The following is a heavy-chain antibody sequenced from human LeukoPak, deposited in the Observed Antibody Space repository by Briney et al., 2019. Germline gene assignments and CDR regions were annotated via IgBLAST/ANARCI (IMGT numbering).Heavy chain of an antibody. Sequence: PGGSLRLSCAASGFTFSNYGMSWVRQAPGKGLEWVSAISGSGGSTYYADSVKGRFTISRDNAKNSLYLQMNSLRAEDTAVYYCARSPPPAYYYDSSGYATGNYWGQGTLVTVSS. D-gene: IGHD3-22*01. CDR2: ISGSGGST. CDR1: GFTFSNYG. J-gene: IGHJ4*02. CDR3: ARSPPPAYYYDSSGYATGNY. V-gene: IGHV3-23*01.